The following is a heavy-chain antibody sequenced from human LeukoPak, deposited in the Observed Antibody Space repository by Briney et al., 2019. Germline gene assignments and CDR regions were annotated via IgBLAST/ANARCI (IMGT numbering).Heavy chain of an antibody. CDR2: IYYSGST. Sequence: SETLSLTCTVSGGSISSYYWSWIRQPPGKGLEWIGYIYYSGSTNYNPSLKSRVTISVDTSKNQFSLKLSSVTAADTAVYYCARQGGYDFWSRDWFDPWGQGTLVTVSS. J-gene: IGHJ5*02. CDR1: GGSISSYY. D-gene: IGHD3-3*01. V-gene: IGHV4-59*08. CDR3: ARQGGYDFWSRDWFDP.